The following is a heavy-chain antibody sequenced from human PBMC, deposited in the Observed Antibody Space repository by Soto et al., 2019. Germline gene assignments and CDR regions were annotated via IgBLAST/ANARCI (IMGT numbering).Heavy chain of an antibody. CDR2: INPDGSEK. D-gene: IGHD3-10*01. Sequence: GGSLRLSCAASGFTFSSSWMSWVRQAPGKGLEWVAYINPDGSEKDYVDSAKGRFTISRDNVDNSLSLQMNSLRPGDTAVYYCAREESWGQGTPVTVSS. CDR3: AREES. J-gene: IGHJ4*02. V-gene: IGHV3-7*01. CDR1: GFTFSSSW.